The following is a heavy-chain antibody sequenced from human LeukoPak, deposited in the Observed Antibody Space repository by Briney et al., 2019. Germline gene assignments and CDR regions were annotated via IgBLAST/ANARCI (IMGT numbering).Heavy chain of an antibody. D-gene: IGHD3-10*01. V-gene: IGHV4-34*01. CDR1: GGSFSGYY. Sequence: PSETLSLTCAVYGGSFSGYYWSWIRQPPGKGLEWIGEINHSGSTNYNPSLKSRVTISVDTSKNQFSLKLSSVTAADTAVYYCARGLGSMRPFDYWGQGTLVTVSS. J-gene: IGHJ4*02. CDR3: ARGLGSMRPFDY. CDR2: INHSGST.